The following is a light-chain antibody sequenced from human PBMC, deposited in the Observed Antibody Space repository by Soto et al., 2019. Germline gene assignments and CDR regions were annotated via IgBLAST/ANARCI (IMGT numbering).Light chain of an antibody. V-gene: IGKV1-39*01. CDR2: AAS. CDR1: QYVSYY. J-gene: IGKJ5*01. Sequence: DIQMTQSPSSLSASVGDRVTITCRASQYVSYYLSWYQQKPGKAPNLLISAASNLQSGVPSRFSGSGSGTDFTLIISNLQPEDFATYYCQQSYSTPRSVGQGTRLEIK. CDR3: QQSYSTPRS.